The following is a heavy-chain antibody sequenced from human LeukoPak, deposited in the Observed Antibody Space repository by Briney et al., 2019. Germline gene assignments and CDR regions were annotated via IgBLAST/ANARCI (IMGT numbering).Heavy chain of an antibody. D-gene: IGHD3-16*01. CDR3: AREAPIMLFPLDYSMDV. Sequence: PGGSLRLSCAASGFTFSRYGMSWVRQAPGKGLEWVSAISGSGGSTYYADSVKGRFTISRDNSKNTLYLRMNSLRAEDTAVYYCAREAPIMLFPLDYSMDVWGRGTTVTVSS. J-gene: IGHJ6*03. CDR1: GFTFSRYG. CDR2: ISGSGGST. V-gene: IGHV3-23*01.